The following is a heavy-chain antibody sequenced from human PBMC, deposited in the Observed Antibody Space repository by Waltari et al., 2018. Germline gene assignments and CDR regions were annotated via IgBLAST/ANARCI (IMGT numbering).Heavy chain of an antibody. Sequence: EVQLVESGGGWIQPGGSLRLSCAASGFTVSSHYMNWVRQAPGKGREGVSVRNSGGDTHYADSVKGRFTISRDNSKNTVYLQMNTLRAEDTALYYCTRDVTGYYYFDLWGRGTLVTVSS. CDR3: TRDVTGYYYFDL. V-gene: IGHV3-53*01. CDR2: RNSGGDT. CDR1: GFTVSSHY. J-gene: IGHJ2*01.